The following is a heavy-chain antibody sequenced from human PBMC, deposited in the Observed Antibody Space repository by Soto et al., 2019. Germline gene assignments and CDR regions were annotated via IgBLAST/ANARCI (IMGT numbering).Heavy chain of an antibody. Sequence: QVQLQQWGAGLLKPSETLSLTCAVYGGSFSGYYWSWIRQPPGKGLEWIGEINHSGSTNYNPSLKSRVTISVDTSKNQFSLELSSVTAADTAVYYCASIKTYGGNSLGNYWGQGTLVTVSS. V-gene: IGHV4-34*01. D-gene: IGHD2-21*02. J-gene: IGHJ4*02. CDR3: ASIKTYGGNSLGNY. CDR2: INHSGST. CDR1: GGSFSGYY.